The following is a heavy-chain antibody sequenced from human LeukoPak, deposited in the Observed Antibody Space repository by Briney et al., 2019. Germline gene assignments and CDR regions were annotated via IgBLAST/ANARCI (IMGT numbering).Heavy chain of an antibody. CDR1: GGSFSGYY. D-gene: IGHD3-10*01. Sequence: KPSETLSLTCAVYGGSFSGYYWSWIRQPPGKGLEWIGEINHSGSTNYNPSLKGRVTISVDTSKNQFSLKLSSVTAADTAVYYCARTVLWFPYGGVDPWGQGTLVTVSS. J-gene: IGHJ5*02. CDR3: ARTVLWFPYGGVDP. V-gene: IGHV4-34*01. CDR2: INHSGST.